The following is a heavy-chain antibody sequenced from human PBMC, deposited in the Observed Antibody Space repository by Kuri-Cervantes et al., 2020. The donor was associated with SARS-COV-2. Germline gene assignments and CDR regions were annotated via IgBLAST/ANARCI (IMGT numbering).Heavy chain of an antibody. D-gene: IGHD3-10*01. CDR3: TGLWFAVYHMDV. V-gene: IGHV3-23*01. CDR2: ISGSGGST. Sequence: GGSLRLSCAASGFTFSSYAMSWVRQAPGKGLEWVSAISGSGGSTYYADSVKGRFTISRDNSKNTLYLQMNSLKSEDTAVYYCTGLWFAVYHMDVWGNGTTVTVSS. CDR1: GFTFSSYA. J-gene: IGHJ6*03.